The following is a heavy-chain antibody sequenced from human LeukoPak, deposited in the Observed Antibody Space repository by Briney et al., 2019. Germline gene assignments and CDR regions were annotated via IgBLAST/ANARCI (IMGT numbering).Heavy chain of an antibody. J-gene: IGHJ4*02. CDR3: ARGVLGYCSTTSCYASY. Sequence: ASVKVSCKASGGTFSSYAISWVRQAPGQGLEWMGWISSYNGNTNYAQKFQGRVTMTTDTSTSTAYMELRSLRSDDTAVYYCARGVLGYCSTTSCYASYWGQGTLVTVSS. V-gene: IGHV1-18*01. CDR2: ISSYNGNT. CDR1: GGTFSSYA. D-gene: IGHD2-2*01.